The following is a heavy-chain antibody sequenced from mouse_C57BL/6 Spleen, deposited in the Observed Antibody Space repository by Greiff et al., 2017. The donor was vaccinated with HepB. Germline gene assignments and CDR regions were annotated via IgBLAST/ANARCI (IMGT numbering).Heavy chain of an antibody. CDR1: GYTFTSYW. D-gene: IGHD2-5*01. V-gene: IGHV1-50*01. J-gene: IGHJ1*03. Sequence: QVQLQQSGAELVKPGASVKLSCKASGYTFTSYWMQWVKQRPGQGLEWIGEIDPSDSYTNYNQKFKGKATLTVDTSSSTAYMQLSSLTSEDSAVYYCARRNYYSNYGGYFDVWGTGTTVTVSS. CDR2: IDPSDSYT. CDR3: ARRNYYSNYGGYFDV.